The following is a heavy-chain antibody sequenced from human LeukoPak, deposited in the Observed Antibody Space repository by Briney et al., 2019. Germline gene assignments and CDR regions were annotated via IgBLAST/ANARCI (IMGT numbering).Heavy chain of an antibody. CDR1: GYSSTNYW. CDR2: IHPGGSDT. D-gene: IGHD4-23*01. CDR3: ARHVRDYGGNSGTYYYYYYMDV. J-gene: IGHJ6*03. V-gene: IGHV5-51*01. Sequence: GEALNISKTASGYSSTNYWIGGGRQIPGKLLEWIGIIHPGGSDTRYSPSFQGQVTISADKSISTAYLQWSSLKASDTAMYYCARHVRDYGGNSGTYYYYYYMDVWGKGTTVTVSS.